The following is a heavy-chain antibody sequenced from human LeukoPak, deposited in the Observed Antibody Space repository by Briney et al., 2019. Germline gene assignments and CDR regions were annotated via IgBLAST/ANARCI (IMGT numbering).Heavy chain of an antibody. CDR1: EYTFTGYY. CDR3: AKEVLPAGGYYYVMDV. V-gene: IGHV1-2*02. CDR2: INPNTGGT. D-gene: IGHD2-2*01. J-gene: IGHJ6*02. Sequence: ASVKVSCKASEYTFTGYYMHWVRQAPGQGLERMGWINPNTGGTSYAQNFQGRVTMTRDTSITTAYMELSRLRSDDTAVYYCAKEVLPAGGYYYVMDVWGQGTTVTVSS.